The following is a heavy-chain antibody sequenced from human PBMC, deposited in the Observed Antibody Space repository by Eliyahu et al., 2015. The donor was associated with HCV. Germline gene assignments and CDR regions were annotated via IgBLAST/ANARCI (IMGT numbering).Heavy chain of an antibody. CDR1: GFTFRSYA. Sequence: EVQLLESGGGLVQPGGSLRLSCXASGFTFRSYAMSWVRQAPGKGLEWVSAISGSGGSTYYADSVKGRFTISRDNSKNTLYLQMNSLRAEDTAVYYCAKALLSGSYRFSDYWGQGTLVTVSS. J-gene: IGHJ4*02. V-gene: IGHV3-23*01. CDR2: ISGSGGST. D-gene: IGHD1-26*01. CDR3: AKALLSGSYRFSDY.